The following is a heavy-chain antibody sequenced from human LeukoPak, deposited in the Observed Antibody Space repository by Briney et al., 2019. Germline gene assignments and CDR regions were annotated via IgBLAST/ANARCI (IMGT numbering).Heavy chain of an antibody. D-gene: IGHD1-26*01. CDR1: GFTFSSYG. J-gene: IGHJ3*02. Sequence: RRSLRPSCAASGFTFSSYGMHWVRQAPGKGLEWVAVIWYDGSNKYYADSVKGRFTISRDNSKNTLYLQMNSLRAEDTAVYYCARSLGVGATPDAFDIWGQGTMVTVSS. CDR2: IWYDGSNK. CDR3: ARSLGVGATPDAFDI. V-gene: IGHV3-33*01.